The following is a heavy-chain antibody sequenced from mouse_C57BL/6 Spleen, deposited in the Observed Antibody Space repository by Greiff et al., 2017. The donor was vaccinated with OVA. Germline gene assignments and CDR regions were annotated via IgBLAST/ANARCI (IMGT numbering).Heavy chain of an antibody. CDR3: ARHYGSSPFYAMDY. D-gene: IGHD1-1*01. Sequence: VQLQQPGAELVMPGASVKLSCKASGYTFTSYWMHWVKQRPGQGLEWIGEIDPSDSYTNYNQKFKGKSTLTVDKSSSTAYMQLSSLTSEDSAVYYCARHYGSSPFYAMDYWGQGTSVTVSS. CDR1: GYTFTSYW. J-gene: IGHJ4*01. V-gene: IGHV1-69*01. CDR2: IDPSDSYT.